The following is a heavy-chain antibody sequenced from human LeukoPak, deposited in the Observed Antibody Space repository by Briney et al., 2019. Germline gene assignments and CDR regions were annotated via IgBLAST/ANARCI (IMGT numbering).Heavy chain of an antibody. J-gene: IGHJ4*02. CDR3: ARDDTHDFTYFDY. CDR1: GFTLSNYG. Sequence: GGCLRLSCAASGFTLSNYGMNWVRQAPGKGLEWVSYISSSGSTIYYADSVKGRFTISRDNAKNSLYLQMNSLRAEDTAVYYCARDDTHDFTYFDYWGQGTLVTVSS. D-gene: IGHD2-2*02. V-gene: IGHV3-48*04. CDR2: ISSSGSTI.